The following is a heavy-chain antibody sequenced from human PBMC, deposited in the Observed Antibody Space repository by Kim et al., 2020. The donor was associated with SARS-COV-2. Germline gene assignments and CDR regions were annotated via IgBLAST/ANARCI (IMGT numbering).Heavy chain of an antibody. CDR1: GFTFSSYA. Sequence: LSLTCAASGFTFSSYAMHWVRQAPGKGLEWVAVISYDGSNKYYADSVKGRFTISRDNSKNTLYLQMNSLRAEDTAVYYCARDRQITMVRGAHPVGFDPWGQGTLVTVSS. J-gene: IGHJ5*02. CDR2: ISYDGSNK. V-gene: IGHV3-30*04. D-gene: IGHD3-10*01. CDR3: ARDRQITMVRGAHPVGFDP.